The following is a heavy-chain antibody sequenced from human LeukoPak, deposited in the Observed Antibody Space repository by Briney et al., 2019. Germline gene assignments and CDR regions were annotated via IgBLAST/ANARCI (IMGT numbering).Heavy chain of an antibody. V-gene: IGHV3-74*01. Sequence: PGGSLRLSCAASGFTFSSYWMHWVRQGPGKGLVWVSRTSSDGSSTTYADSVKGRFTISRDNAKNTLYLQMNSLSAEDTAVYYCARGYSGSYRVDYWGQGTLVTVSS. CDR3: ARGYSGSYRVDY. J-gene: IGHJ4*02. CDR2: TSSDGSST. CDR1: GFTFSSYW. D-gene: IGHD1-26*01.